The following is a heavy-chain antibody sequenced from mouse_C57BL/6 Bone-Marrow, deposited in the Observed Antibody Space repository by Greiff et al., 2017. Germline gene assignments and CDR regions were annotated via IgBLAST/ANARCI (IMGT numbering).Heavy chain of an antibody. V-gene: IGHV5-4*01. D-gene: IGHD1-1*01. CDR2: ISDGGSYT. CDR1: GFTFSSYA. CDR3: AREGYGSSLAFDY. J-gene: IGHJ2*01. Sequence: EVKLVESGGGLVKPGGSLKLSCAASGFTFSSYAMSWVRQTPEKRLEWVATISDGGSYTYYPDNVKGRFTISRDNAKNNLYLQMSHLKSEDTAMYYCAREGYGSSLAFDYWGQGTTLTVSS.